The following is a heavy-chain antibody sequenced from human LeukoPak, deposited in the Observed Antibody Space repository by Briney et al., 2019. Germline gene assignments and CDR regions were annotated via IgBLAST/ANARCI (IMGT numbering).Heavy chain of an antibody. CDR1: GYTFTGYY. Sequence: GASVKVSCKASGYTFTGYYMHWVRQAPGQGLEWMGWINPNSGGTNYAQTFQGRVTLTRGMSTSTDYLELSSLRSEDTAVYYCARDNSVRDEAWWFSPWGQGTLVTVSS. D-gene: IGHD5-24*01. V-gene: IGHV1-2*02. CDR2: INPNSGGT. CDR3: ARDNSVRDEAWWFSP. J-gene: IGHJ5*02.